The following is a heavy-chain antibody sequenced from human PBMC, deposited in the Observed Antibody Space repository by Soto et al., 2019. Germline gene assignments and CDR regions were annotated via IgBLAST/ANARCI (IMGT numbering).Heavy chain of an antibody. J-gene: IGHJ3*02. V-gene: IGHV3-23*01. Sequence: PGGSLRLSCAASGFTFSSYAMSWVRQAPGKGLEWVSGISGSGGSTYYADSVKGRFTISRDNSKNTLYLQMNILRDEDTAVYYCAKDLRATTSRGVFDIWGQGTMVTVSS. CDR3: AKDLRATTSRGVFDI. D-gene: IGHD5-12*01. CDR1: GFTFSSYA. CDR2: ISGSGGST.